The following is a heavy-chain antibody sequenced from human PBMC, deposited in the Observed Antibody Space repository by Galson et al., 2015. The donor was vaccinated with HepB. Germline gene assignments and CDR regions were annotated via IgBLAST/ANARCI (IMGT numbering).Heavy chain of an antibody. CDR1: GFTFNNYA. V-gene: IGHV3-9*01. D-gene: IGHD3-22*01. J-gene: IGHJ4*02. CDR3: AKGQSGHYSYFDY. CDR2: ILWNSGRM. Sequence: SLRLSCAASGFTFNNYAMHWVRQPPGKGLEWVSSILWNSGRMDYADSVKGRFTISRDNAKNSLYLQMNSLRPEDTALYYCAKGQSGHYSYFDYWGQGILVTVSS.